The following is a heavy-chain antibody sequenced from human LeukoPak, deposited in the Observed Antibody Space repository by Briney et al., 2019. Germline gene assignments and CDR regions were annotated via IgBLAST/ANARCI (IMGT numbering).Heavy chain of an antibody. J-gene: IGHJ4*02. CDR3: AGDDGGSLDY. Sequence: PGGSLRLSCAASGFTFNNYWMAWVRQAPGKGLEWVANTKQDESTRNYVDSVKGRFTISRDNAQNSLYLQMNSLRAEDTAVYYCAGDDGGSLDYWGQGTLVTVSS. V-gene: IGHV3-7*01. D-gene: IGHD1-26*01. CDR2: TKQDESTR. CDR1: GFTFNNYW.